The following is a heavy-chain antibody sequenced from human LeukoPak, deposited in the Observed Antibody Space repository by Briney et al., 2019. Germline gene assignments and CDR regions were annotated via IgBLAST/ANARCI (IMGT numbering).Heavy chain of an antibody. D-gene: IGHD2-15*01. J-gene: IGHJ4*02. CDR3: ARNDSSAYDY. CDR1: GYTFTSYG. Sequence: ASVKLSCKASGYTFTSYGISWVRQAPGQGLEWMGCISAYNGYAKYAQNVKGRVTMTTDTSTSTAYMDMSSLRSDDTAVYYCARNDSSAYDYWGQGTLVTVSS. CDR2: ISAYNGYA. V-gene: IGHV1-18*01.